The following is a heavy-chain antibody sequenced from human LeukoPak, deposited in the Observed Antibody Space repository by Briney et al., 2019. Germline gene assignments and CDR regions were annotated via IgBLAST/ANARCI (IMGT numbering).Heavy chain of an antibody. CDR2: IYHTGST. J-gene: IGHJ4*02. Sequence: SETLSLTCAVSGSSISSGYYWGWIRQPPGKGLEWSGSIYHTGSTYYNPSLKSRVTISVDTSKTQFSLNLSSVTAADTAVYYCARDAGTVTTPFDYWGQGTLVTVSP. CDR3: ARDAGTVTTPFDY. D-gene: IGHD4-17*01. CDR1: GSSISSGYY. V-gene: IGHV4-38-2*02.